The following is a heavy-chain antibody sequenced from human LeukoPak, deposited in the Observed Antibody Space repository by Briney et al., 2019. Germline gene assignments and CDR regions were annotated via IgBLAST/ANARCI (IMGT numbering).Heavy chain of an antibody. CDR1: GGSISSSSYY. J-gene: IGHJ4*02. CDR2: IYYSGST. V-gene: IGHV4-39*07. Sequence: SETLSLTCTVSGGSISSSSYYWGWIRQPPGKGLEWIGSIYYSGSTYYNPSLKSRVTISVDTSRNQFSLKLSSVTAADTAVYYCAREGSIAVAEIDYWGQGTLVTVSS. D-gene: IGHD6-19*01. CDR3: AREGSIAVAEIDY.